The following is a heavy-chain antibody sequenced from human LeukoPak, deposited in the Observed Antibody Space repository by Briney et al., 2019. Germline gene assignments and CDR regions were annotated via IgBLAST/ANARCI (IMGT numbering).Heavy chain of an antibody. Sequence: PSETLSLTCTVSGGSISSSSYYWGWIRQPPGKGLEWIGSIYYGGSTYYNPSLKSRVTISVDTSKNQFSLKLSSVTAADTAVYYCARRRGYSGYDRFGPGRFDYWGQGTLVTVSS. J-gene: IGHJ4*02. D-gene: IGHD5-12*01. CDR2: IYYGGST. CDR3: ARRRGYSGYDRFGPGRFDY. CDR1: GGSISSSSYY. V-gene: IGHV4-39*01.